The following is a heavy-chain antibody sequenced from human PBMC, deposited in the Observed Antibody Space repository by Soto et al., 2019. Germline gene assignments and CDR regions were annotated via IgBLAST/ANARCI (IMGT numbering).Heavy chain of an antibody. V-gene: IGHV3-23*01. CDR1: GFTFSSYA. CDR2: ISGSGGST. D-gene: IGHD6-13*01. Sequence: GGSLRLSCAASGFTFSSYAMSWVRQAPGKGLEWVSAISGSGGSTYYADSVKGRFTISRDNSKNTLYLQMNSLRAEDTAVYYCAKERGNDSSSWPHYYYYGMDVWGQGTTVTVSS. CDR3: AKERGNDSSSWPHYYYYGMDV. J-gene: IGHJ6*02.